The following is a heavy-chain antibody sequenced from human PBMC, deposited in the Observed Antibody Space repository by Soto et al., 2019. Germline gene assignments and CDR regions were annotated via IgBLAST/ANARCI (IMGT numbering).Heavy chain of an antibody. V-gene: IGHV3-33*01. CDR2: IWYDGSNK. J-gene: IGHJ4*02. D-gene: IGHD6-13*01. Sequence: QVQLVESGGGVVQPGRSLRLSCAASGFTFSRYGMHWVRQAPGKGLAWVAVIWYDGSNKYYADSVKGRFTISRDNSKNTLYLQMNSLRAEDTAVYYCARWGIAAGDYWGQGTLVTVSS. CDR3: ARWGIAAGDY. CDR1: GFTFSRYG.